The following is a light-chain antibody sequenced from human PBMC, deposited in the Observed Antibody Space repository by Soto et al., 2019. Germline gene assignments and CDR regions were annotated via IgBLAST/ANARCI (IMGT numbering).Light chain of an antibody. CDR2: GAS. CDR3: QQYNNWPPDRT. V-gene: IGKV3-15*01. Sequence: EIVMTQSPATLSVSPGERATVSCRASQSVGSNLAWYQQKPGQAPRLVIYGASTRATGIPARFSGSGSGTEFTLTISSLQSEDFAIYFCQQYNNWPPDRTFGQGTKVEIK. CDR1: QSVGSN. J-gene: IGKJ1*01.